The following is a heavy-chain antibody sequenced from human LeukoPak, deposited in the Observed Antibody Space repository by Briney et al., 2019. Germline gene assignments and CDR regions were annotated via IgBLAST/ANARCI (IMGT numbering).Heavy chain of an antibody. D-gene: IGHD4-17*01. J-gene: IGHJ4*02. CDR3: SRGLHDYGDSNYYFDQ. V-gene: IGHV3-49*03. Sequence: GGSLRLSCTASGFSFGDDARSWFRQAPGGGLEFVSFIRKKGYGETTDYAASVRGRFTISRDDAKSTAYLQMNSLEIEDTALYYCSRGLHDYGDSNYYFDQRGRGTQVTVSS. CDR2: IRKKGYGETT. CDR1: GFSFGDDA.